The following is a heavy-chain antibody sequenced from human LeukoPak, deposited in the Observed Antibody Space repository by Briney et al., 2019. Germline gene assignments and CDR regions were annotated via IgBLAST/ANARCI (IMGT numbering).Heavy chain of an antibody. D-gene: IGHD6-13*01. V-gene: IGHV4-34*01. CDR2: IYYSGST. CDR1: GGSFSGYY. CDR3: ARLITGSWQWFDP. Sequence: SETLSLTCAVYGGSFSGYYWSWIRQPPGKGLEWIGSIYYSGSTYYNPSLKSRVTISVDTSKNQFSLKLSSVTAADTAVYYCARLITGSWQWFDPWGQGTLVTVSS. J-gene: IGHJ5*02.